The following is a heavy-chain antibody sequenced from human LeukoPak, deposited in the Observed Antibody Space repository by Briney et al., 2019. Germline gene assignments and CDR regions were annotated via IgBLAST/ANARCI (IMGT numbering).Heavy chain of an antibody. Sequence: SETLSLTCTVSGGSISSSSYYWGWIRQPPGKGLEWIGSIYYSGSTYYNPSPKSRVTISVDTSKNQFSLKLSSVTAADTAVYYCARHSENSGPYCSSTSCYPGVGPWGQGTLVTVSS. CDR3: ARHSENSGPYCSSTSCYPGVGP. V-gene: IGHV4-39*01. D-gene: IGHD2-2*01. J-gene: IGHJ5*02. CDR2: IYYSGST. CDR1: GGSISSSSYY.